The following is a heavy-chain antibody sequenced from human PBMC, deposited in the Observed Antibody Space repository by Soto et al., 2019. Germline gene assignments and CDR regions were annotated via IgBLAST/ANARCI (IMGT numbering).Heavy chain of an antibody. D-gene: IGHD3-3*01. CDR1: GFTFSSYG. V-gene: IGHV3-33*01. Sequence: GGSLRLSCAASGFTFSSYGMHWVRQAPGKGLEWVAVIWYDGSNKYYADSVKGRFTISRDNSKNTLYLQMNSLRAEDTAVYYCARDPALKGVADYRVLYYFDYWGQGTLVTVSS. J-gene: IGHJ4*02. CDR2: IWYDGSNK. CDR3: ARDPALKGVADYRVLYYFDY.